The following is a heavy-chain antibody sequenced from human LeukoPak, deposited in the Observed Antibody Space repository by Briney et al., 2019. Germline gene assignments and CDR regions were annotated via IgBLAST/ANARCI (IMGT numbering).Heavy chain of an antibody. D-gene: IGHD3-3*01. CDR2: IKQDGYEK. V-gene: IGHV3-7*03. J-gene: IGHJ4*02. CDR1: GFTFSGYW. CDR3: AREPTIFGVVIPPDY. Sequence: GGSLRLSCAASGFTFSGYWMSWVRQTPEKGLEWVANIKQDGYEKYYVDSVKGRFTISRDNVKNSLYLQMNSLRAEDTAAYYCAREPTIFGVVIPPDYWGQGTLVTVSS.